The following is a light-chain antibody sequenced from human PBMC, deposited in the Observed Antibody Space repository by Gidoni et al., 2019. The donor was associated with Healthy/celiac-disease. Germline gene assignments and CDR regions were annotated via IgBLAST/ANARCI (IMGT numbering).Light chain of an antibody. J-gene: IGLJ3*02. CDR1: SGHSSYA. CDR3: QTWGTGAWV. Sequence: QLVLTHSPYASASLGASVQLTCTLSSGHSSYAIAWHQQQPEKGPRYLMKLNSDGSHSKGDGIPDRFSGSSSGAERYLTISSLQSEDEADYYCQTWGTGAWVFGGGTKLTVL. V-gene: IGLV4-69*01. CDR2: LNSDGSH.